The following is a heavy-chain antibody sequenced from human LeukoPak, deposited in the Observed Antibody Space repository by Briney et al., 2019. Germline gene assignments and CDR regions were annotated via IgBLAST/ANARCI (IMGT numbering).Heavy chain of an antibody. CDR2: IYYSGST. CDR3: ARDTHYYDSSGYYRFDY. CDR1: SGSISSSNFY. J-gene: IGHJ4*02. V-gene: IGHV4-39*02. D-gene: IGHD3-22*01. Sequence: SETLSLTCTVSSGSISSSNFYWGWIRQPPGKGLEWIGSIYYSGSTYYNSSLKSRVTISVDTSKNQFSRKLSSVTAADTAVYYCARDTHYYDSSGYYRFDYWGQGTLVTVSS.